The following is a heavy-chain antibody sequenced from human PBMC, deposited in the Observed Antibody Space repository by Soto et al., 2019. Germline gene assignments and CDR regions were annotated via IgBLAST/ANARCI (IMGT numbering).Heavy chain of an antibody. CDR3: AREWSTSVAAPGY. Sequence: QVQLVESGGGVVQPGRSLRLSCVASGFTFSSYTMYWVREAPGKGLEWVAGISNNGINKDYVDSVKGRFTISRDNSKNTLNLQMNSLRREDTGIYYCAREWSTSVAAPGYWGQGTLVTVSS. CDR2: ISNNGINK. CDR1: GFTFSSYT. J-gene: IGHJ4*02. V-gene: IGHV3-30-3*01. D-gene: IGHD6-19*01.